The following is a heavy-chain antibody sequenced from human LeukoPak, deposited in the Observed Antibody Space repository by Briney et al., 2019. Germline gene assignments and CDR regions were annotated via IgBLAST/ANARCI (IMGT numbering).Heavy chain of an antibody. CDR1: GGSISSYY. D-gene: IGHD1-1*01. CDR3: ARRYPYDL. J-gene: IGHJ2*01. V-gene: IGHV4-59*01. Sequence: SETLSLTCAVSGGSISSYYWSWIRQPPGRGLEWIGSIHYSGSTSYNSSLKSRVTISVDTSKNQFSLKLSSVTAADTAVYYCARRYPYDLWGRGTLVTVSS. CDR2: IHYSGST.